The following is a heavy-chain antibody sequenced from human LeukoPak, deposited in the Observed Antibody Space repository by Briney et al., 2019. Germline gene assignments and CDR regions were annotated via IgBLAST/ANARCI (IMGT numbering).Heavy chain of an antibody. Sequence: SETLSLTCTVSGASISDSDFFWAWVRQPPGKGLEWIGNIYYSGTTYYNPSLKSRVTISVDTSKNQFSLKLSSVTAADTAVYYCARAYDILTPPDYWGQGTLVTVSS. CDR3: ARAYDILTPPDY. J-gene: IGHJ4*02. CDR1: GASISDSDFF. D-gene: IGHD3-9*01. V-gene: IGHV4-39*07. CDR2: IYYSGTT.